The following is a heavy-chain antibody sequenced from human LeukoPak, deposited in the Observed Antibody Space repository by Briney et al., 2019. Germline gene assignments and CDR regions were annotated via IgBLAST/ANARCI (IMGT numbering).Heavy chain of an antibody. Sequence: PGGSLRLSCAASGFTFSSYAMHWVRQAPGKGLEWVAVISYDGSNKYYADSAKGRFTISRDNSKNTLYLQMNSLRAEDTAVYYCASGVRGAPDFDYWGQGTLVTVSS. CDR3: ASGVRGAPDFDY. V-gene: IGHV3-30-3*01. D-gene: IGHD3-10*01. CDR2: ISYDGSNK. CDR1: GFTFSSYA. J-gene: IGHJ4*02.